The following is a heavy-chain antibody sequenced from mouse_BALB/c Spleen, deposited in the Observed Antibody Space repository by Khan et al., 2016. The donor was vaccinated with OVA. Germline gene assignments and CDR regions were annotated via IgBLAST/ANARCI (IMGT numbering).Heavy chain of an antibody. V-gene: IGHV1-80*01. J-gene: IGHJ3*01. D-gene: IGHD1-2*01. CDR3: ARWGENGCAY. CDR2: IYPGNGDT. CDR1: GYSFSRSW. Sequence: VQLQESGAELVRPGSSVKISCTASGYSFSRSWMNWVKQRPGQGLEWIGQIYPGNGDTNYNGKFKGKATLTADKSSSTAYMQISSLTSEDSAVYFCARWGENGCAYWGHGTLVTVSA.